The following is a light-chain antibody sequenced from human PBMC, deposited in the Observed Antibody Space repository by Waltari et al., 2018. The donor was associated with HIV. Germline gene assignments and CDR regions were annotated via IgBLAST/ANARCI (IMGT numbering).Light chain of an antibody. CDR3: QQYYSTPPRT. V-gene: IGKV1-NL1*01. CDR1: PGISNS. J-gene: IGKJ4*02. Sequence: DFQLTQSPSSLSASVGARVTITCRASPGISNSLVWYQQKPGKAPKRLFYAASRLESGVPSRFSGSRAGTDYTLTISSLQPEDFATYYCQQYYSTPPRTFGGGTKVEIK. CDR2: AAS.